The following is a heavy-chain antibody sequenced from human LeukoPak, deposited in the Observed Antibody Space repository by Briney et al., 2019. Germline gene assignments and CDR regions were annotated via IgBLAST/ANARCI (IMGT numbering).Heavy chain of an antibody. Sequence: VASVKVSCKASGYTFTSYGISWVRQAPGQGLERMGWISAYNGNTNYAQKLQGRVTMTTDTSTSTAYVELRSLRSDDTAVYYCARLYYYGSGSYPPTWWFDPWGQGTLVTVSS. D-gene: IGHD3-10*01. V-gene: IGHV1-18*01. CDR3: ARLYYYGSGSYPPTWWFDP. CDR1: GYTFTSYG. J-gene: IGHJ5*02. CDR2: ISAYNGNT.